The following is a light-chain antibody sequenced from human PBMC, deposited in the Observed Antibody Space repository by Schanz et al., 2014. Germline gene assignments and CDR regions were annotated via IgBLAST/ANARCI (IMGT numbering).Light chain of an antibody. CDR2: GAS. CDR1: QSVNSN. V-gene: IGKV3-15*01. J-gene: IGKJ1*01. Sequence: EIVMTQSPATLSVSPGERATLSCRASQSVNSNLAWYQQKPGLPPRLLIYGASTRATDIPARFTGSGAGTEFTLTISSLQXXXXXXYYCQQYLVYRTFGQGTKVEIK. CDR3: QQYLVYRT.